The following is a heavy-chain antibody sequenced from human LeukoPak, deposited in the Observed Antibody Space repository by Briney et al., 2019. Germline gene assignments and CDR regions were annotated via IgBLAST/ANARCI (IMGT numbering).Heavy chain of an antibody. D-gene: IGHD2-2*01. V-gene: IGHV1-69*05. Sequence: SVKVSCKASGGTFSSYAISWVRQAPGQGLEWIGGIIPIFGTANYAQKSQGRVTITTDESTSTAYMELSSLRSEDTAVYYCARDRCSSSICYLFDYWGQGTLVTVSS. CDR3: ARDRCSSSICYLFDY. CDR1: GGTFSSYA. J-gene: IGHJ4*02. CDR2: IIPIFGTA.